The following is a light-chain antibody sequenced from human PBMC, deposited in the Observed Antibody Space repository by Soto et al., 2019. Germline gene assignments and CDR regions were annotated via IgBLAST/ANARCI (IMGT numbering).Light chain of an antibody. CDR3: SSYTSRSTRV. Sequence: QSALTQPASVSGSPGQSITISCTGTSSDVGGYNYVSWYQQHPGKAPKLMIYDVSNRPSGVSNRFSGSKSGNTASLTISGLHAEDEADYYFSSYTSRSTRVFGGGTKPTVL. CDR2: DVS. V-gene: IGLV2-14*01. J-gene: IGLJ2*01. CDR1: SSDVGGYNY.